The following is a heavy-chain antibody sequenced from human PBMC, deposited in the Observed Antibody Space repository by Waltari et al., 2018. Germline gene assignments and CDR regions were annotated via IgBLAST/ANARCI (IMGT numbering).Heavy chain of an antibody. V-gene: IGHV4-39*07. CDR2: IYYSGST. J-gene: IGHJ4*02. D-gene: IGHD6-6*01. Sequence: QLQLQESGPGLVKPSETLSLTCTVSGGSISSSSSYWGWIRQPPGKGLEWIGSIYYSGSTYYNPSLKSRVTISVDTSKNQFSLKLSSVTAADTAVYYCARDRVSSIAARSFDYWGQGTLVTVSS. CDR3: ARDRVSSIAARSFDY. CDR1: GGSISSSSSY.